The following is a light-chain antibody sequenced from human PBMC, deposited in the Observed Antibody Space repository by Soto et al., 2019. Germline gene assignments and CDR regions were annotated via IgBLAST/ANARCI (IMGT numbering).Light chain of an antibody. CDR2: RAS. V-gene: IGKV3-15*01. CDR3: QQYNDWPPWT. J-gene: IGKJ1*01. CDR1: QSVGSN. Sequence: EIVMTQSPATLSVSPGETATLSCRASQSVGSNLAWYQQVPGQAPRLLIFRASTRTTGIPARFSGSGSGTEFTLTIRSLPSEDFAAYYCQQYNDWPPWTFGEGTKVEI.